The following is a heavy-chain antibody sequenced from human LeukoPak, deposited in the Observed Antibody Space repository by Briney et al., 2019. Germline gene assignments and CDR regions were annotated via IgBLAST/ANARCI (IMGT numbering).Heavy chain of an antibody. CDR3: ARDGEAVAGNGWFDP. J-gene: IGHJ5*02. Sequence: PGGSLRLSCSASGFTFSSYAMSWVRQAPRKGLEWVATLTGDGRGTYSADSVKGRFTISRDNSKNTLYLQMNSLRAEDTAVYYCARDGEAVAGNGWFDPWGQGTLVTVSS. D-gene: IGHD6-19*01. CDR1: GFTFSSYA. CDR2: LTGDGRGT. V-gene: IGHV3-23*01.